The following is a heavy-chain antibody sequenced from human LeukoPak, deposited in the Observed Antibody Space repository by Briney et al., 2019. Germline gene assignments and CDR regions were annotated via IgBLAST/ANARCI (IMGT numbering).Heavy chain of an antibody. CDR2: IITYSGNT. V-gene: IGHV1-18*01. J-gene: IGHJ3*02. CDR3: ARDGLRAAAGRAFDI. CDR1: GYTFTSYG. D-gene: IGHD6-13*01. Sequence: ASVKVSCKASGYTFTSYGISWVRQAPGQGLEWMGWIITYSGNTNYAQKLQGRVTMTTDTSTSTAYMELRSLRSEDTAVYYCARDGLRAAAGRAFDIWGQGTMVTVSS.